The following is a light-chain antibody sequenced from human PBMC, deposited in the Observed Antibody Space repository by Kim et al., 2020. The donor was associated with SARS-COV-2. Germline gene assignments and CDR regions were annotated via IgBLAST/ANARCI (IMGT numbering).Light chain of an antibody. Sequence: PGERATLACRASQSVSSSYLAWYQQKPGQAPSHLIYGASSRATGIPDRFSGSGSGTDFTLTINRLEPEDFAVYYCQQYGSSPPLTFGGGTKVDIK. CDR3: QQYGSSPPLT. CDR1: QSVSSSY. J-gene: IGKJ4*01. CDR2: GAS. V-gene: IGKV3-20*01.